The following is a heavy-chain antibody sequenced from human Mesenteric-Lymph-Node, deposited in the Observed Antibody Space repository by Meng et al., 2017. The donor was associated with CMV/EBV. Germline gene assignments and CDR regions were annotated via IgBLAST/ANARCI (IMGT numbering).Heavy chain of an antibody. J-gene: IGHJ4*02. CDR3: ARQGAFYYFRY. D-gene: IGHD4/OR15-4a*01. Sequence: SVKVSCKASGGGFNTNVIGWVRQAPGQGLEWMGGIIPVFGTPNYAQSFQGRVTITTDESTSTAYMELSRLTSEDTAVYYCARQGAFYYFRYWGQGSLVTVSS. CDR1: GGGFNTNV. CDR2: IIPVFGTP. V-gene: IGHV1-69*05.